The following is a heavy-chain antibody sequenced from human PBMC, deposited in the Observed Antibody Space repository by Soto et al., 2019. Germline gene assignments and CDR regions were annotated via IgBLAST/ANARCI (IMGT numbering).Heavy chain of an antibody. CDR1: GYTFTGYY. D-gene: IGHD5-12*01. J-gene: IGHJ6*03. CDR3: ARAIRGYDPRGGAPGSPPRAYYYYYMDV. V-gene: IGHV1-2*02. Sequence: GASVKVSCKASGYTFTGYYMHWVRQAPGQGLEWMGWINPNSGTANYAQKFQGRVTMTADESTSTAYMELSSLRSEDTAVYYCARAIRGYDPRGGAPGSPPRAYYYYYMDVWGKGTTVTVSS. CDR2: INPNSGTA.